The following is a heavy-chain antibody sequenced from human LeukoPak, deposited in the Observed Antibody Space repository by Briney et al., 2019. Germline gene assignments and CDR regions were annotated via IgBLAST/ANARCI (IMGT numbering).Heavy chain of an antibody. CDR1: GGSISSYY. CDR2: IYYSGST. Sequence: TPSETLSLTCTVSGGSISSYYWSWIRQPPGKGLEWIGYIYYSGSTNYNPSLKSRVTISVDTSKNQFSLKLSSVTAADTAVYYCARGNSRRRNYFDYWGQGTLVTVSS. J-gene: IGHJ4*02. D-gene: IGHD2/OR15-2a*01. V-gene: IGHV4-59*12. CDR3: ARGNSRRRNYFDY.